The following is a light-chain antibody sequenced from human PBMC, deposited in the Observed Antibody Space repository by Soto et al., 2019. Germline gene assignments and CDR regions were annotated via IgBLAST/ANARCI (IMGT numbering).Light chain of an antibody. J-gene: IGLJ2*01. CDR3: CSYAGTSALL. Sequence: QSALTQPASVSGSPGQSVTISCTGTSSDFGTFDLVSWYQQHADKQPKLLIFEVDKRPSGISYRFSGSKSDNTASLTISGLQPEDEASYYCCSYAGTSALLFGGGTKLTVL. CDR2: EVD. V-gene: IGLV2-23*02. CDR1: SSDFGTFDL.